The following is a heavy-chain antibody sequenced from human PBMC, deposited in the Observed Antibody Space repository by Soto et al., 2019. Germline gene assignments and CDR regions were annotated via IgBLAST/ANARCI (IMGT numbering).Heavy chain of an antibody. CDR3: ARRLWVLEVPRFFDY. J-gene: IGHJ4*02. CDR1: GGSISSSSYY. CDR2: IYYSGST. D-gene: IGHD2-2*01. V-gene: IGHV4-39*01. Sequence: SETLSLTCTVSGGSISSSSYYWGWIRQPPGKGLEWIGSIYYSGSTYYNPSLKSRVTISVDTSKNQFSLKLSSVTAADTAVYYCARRLWVLEVPRFFDYWGQGTLVTVSS.